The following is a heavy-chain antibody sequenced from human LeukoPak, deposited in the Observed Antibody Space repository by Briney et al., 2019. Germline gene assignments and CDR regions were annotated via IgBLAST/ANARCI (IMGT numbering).Heavy chain of an antibody. Sequence: GGSLRLSCAASGFTFSSYAMSWVRQAPGKGLEWVSSVSGSDTNTYYANSVKGRFAISRDNSKNTLYLQMNSLRAEDTAVYYCVKDWRDEANCGGDCLEYWGQGTPVTVSS. V-gene: IGHV3-23*01. CDR3: VKDWRDEANCGGDCLEY. CDR1: GFTFSSYA. J-gene: IGHJ4*02. D-gene: IGHD2-21*02. CDR2: VSGSDTNT.